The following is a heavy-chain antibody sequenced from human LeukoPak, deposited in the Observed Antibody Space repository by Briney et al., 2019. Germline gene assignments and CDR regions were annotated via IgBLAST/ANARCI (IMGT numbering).Heavy chain of an antibody. D-gene: IGHD1-26*01. J-gene: IGHJ4*02. CDR2: FYHSGST. CDR3: ARHIPLRLIMVGATLGYFDF. CDR1: GGSISSYY. V-gene: IGHV4-38-2*02. Sequence: SETLSLTCTVSGGSISSYYWGWIRQPPGKGLEWIGSFYHSGSTYYNPSLKSRVTISVDTSKNQFSLRLSSVTAADTAVYYCARHIPLRLIMVGATLGYFDFWGQGTLVTVSS.